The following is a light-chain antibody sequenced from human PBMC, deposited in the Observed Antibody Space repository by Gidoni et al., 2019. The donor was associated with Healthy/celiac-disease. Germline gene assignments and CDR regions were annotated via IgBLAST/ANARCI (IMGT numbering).Light chain of an antibody. CDR2: FGS. Sequence: DIVMTTSPLSLPVTPAEPASITCRSSRSLLHSNGYNYLDWYLQKPGQSPQLLIYFGSSRASGVPDRFSGSGSGTDFTLKISRVEAEDVGVYYCMQALQTSWTFXQXTKVEIK. J-gene: IGKJ1*01. V-gene: IGKV2-28*01. CDR1: RSLLHSNGYNY. CDR3: MQALQTSWT.